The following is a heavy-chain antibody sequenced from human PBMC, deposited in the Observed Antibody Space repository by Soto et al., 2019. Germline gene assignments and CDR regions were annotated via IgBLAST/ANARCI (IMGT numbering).Heavy chain of an antibody. V-gene: IGHV4-34*01. CDR3: AREMGIAARPYYYYAMDV. J-gene: IGHJ6*04. CDR2: INHSGST. D-gene: IGHD6-6*01. CDR1: DGFFSGYY. Sequence: PSVTLSLTFAVSDGFFSGYYWGWIRQPPGKGLEWLGEINHSGSTNYNPSLKSRVTISVDTSKNQFSLRLSSVTAEDTAVYYCAREMGIAARPYYYYAMDVWGKGTKVTVS.